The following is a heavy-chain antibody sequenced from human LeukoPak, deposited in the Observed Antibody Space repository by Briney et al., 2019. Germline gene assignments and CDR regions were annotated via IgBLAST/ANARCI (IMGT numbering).Heavy chain of an antibody. V-gene: IGHV3-23*01. Sequence: GGSLRLSCAASGFTFSSYAMNWVRQAPGKGLEWVSAISGSGGSTYYADSVKGRFTISRDNSKNTLYLQMNSLRAEDTAVYYCARRASGGFGELLRDAFDIWGQGTMVTVSS. CDR2: ISGSGGST. D-gene: IGHD3-10*01. CDR1: GFTFSSYA. CDR3: ARRASGGFGELLRDAFDI. J-gene: IGHJ3*02.